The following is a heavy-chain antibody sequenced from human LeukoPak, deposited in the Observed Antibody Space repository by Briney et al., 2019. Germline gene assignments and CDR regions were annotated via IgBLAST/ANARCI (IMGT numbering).Heavy chain of an antibody. CDR1: GGSISSGSYY. CDR3: ARDLPIVATITAFDI. CDR2: IYTSGST. D-gene: IGHD5-12*01. V-gene: IGHV4-61*02. J-gene: IGHJ3*02. Sequence: PSETLSLTCTASGGSISSGSYYWSWIRQPAGKGLEWIGRIYTSGSTYYNPSLKSRVTISVDTSKNHCSLKLSSVTAADTAVYYCARDLPIVATITAFDIWGQGTMVTVSS.